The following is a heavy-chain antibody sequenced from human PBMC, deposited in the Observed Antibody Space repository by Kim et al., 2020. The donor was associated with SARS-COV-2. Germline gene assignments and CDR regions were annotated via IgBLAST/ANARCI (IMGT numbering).Heavy chain of an antibody. D-gene: IGHD3-22*01. CDR2: INHSGST. V-gene: IGHV4-34*01. J-gene: IGHJ6*02. CDR3: ARGTWYYYSSGYVGVRYYYYGMDV. Sequence: SETLSLTCAVYGGSFSGYYWSWIRQPPGKGLEWIGEINHSGSTNYNPSLKSRVTISVDTSKNQFSLKLSSVTAADTAVYYCARGTWYYYSSGYVGVRYYYYGMDVWGQGTTVTVSS. CDR1: GGSFSGYY.